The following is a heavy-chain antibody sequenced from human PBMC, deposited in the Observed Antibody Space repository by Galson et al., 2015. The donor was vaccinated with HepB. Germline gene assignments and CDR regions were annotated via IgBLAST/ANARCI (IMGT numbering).Heavy chain of an antibody. V-gene: IGHV3-30*04. CDR2: ISYDGRKY. D-gene: IGHD2-15*01. CDR1: GFTFSSYA. CDR3: AREDIVLMPYCSGGSCWGNFLDY. J-gene: IGHJ4*02. Sequence: SLRLSCAASGFTFSSYAMHWVRQAPGKGLEWVAIISYDGRKYYYGDSVKGRFSISRDNSKNTLYLQMNSLRAEDTAVYYCAREDIVLMPYCSGGSCWGNFLDYWGQGTLVTVSS.